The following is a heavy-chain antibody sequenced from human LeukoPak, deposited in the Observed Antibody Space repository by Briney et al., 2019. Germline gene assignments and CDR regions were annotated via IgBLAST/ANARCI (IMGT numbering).Heavy chain of an antibody. Sequence: SETLSLTCSVSGYSISGDYFWGWIRQSPGKGLEWIGSIYHSGVTYYSPSLKSRVAISVDTSKTQFSMRLSSVTAADTAVYYCARERGDFWNGYYCQGAFEIWGQGTMVTVSS. CDR2: IYHSGVT. CDR1: GYSISGDYF. V-gene: IGHV4-38-2*02. D-gene: IGHD3-3*01. CDR3: ARERGDFWNGYYCQGAFEI. J-gene: IGHJ3*02.